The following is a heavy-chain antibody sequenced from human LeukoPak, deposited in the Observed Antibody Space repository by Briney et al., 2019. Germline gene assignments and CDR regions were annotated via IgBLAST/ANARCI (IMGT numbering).Heavy chain of an antibody. CDR2: ISWNSGSI. CDR3: ARVYGSGPFYYAGMKV. V-gene: IGHV3-9*01. D-gene: IGHD3-10*01. J-gene: IGHJ6*02. CDR1: GFTFDDYA. Sequence: PGGSLRLSCAASGFTFDDYAMHWVRQAPGKGLEWVSGISWNSGSIGYADSVKGRFTISRDNAKNSLYLQMNSLRAEDTAVYFCARVYGSGPFYYAGMKVWGRGPTFTVSS.